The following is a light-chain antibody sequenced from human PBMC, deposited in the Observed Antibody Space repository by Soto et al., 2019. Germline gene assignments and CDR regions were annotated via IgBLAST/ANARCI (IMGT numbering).Light chain of an antibody. CDR1: QSVSSSY. V-gene: IGKV3-20*01. J-gene: IGKJ2*01. CDR3: QHYGSSPQT. Sequence: EIVLTQSPGTLSLSPGERATLSCRASQSVSSSYLAWYQQKPGQAPRLLIYGASSSATGIPDKFSGSGSGKDFTLTIARLVPEDVAVYYCQHYGSSPQTFGQGTKLELK. CDR2: GAS.